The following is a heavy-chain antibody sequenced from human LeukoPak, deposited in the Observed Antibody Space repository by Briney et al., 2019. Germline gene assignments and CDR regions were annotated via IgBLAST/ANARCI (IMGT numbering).Heavy chain of an antibody. CDR1: GFTFSDYY. CDR2: IYYSGST. Sequence: GSLRLSCAASGFTFSDYYMSWIRQPPGKGLEWIGSIYYSGSTYYNPSLKSRVTISVDTSKNQFSLKLNSVTAADTAVYYCARDRGDYDSSGYNAIDYWGQGTLVTVSS. V-gene: IGHV4-38-2*02. CDR3: ARDRGDYDSSGYNAIDY. J-gene: IGHJ4*02. D-gene: IGHD3-22*01.